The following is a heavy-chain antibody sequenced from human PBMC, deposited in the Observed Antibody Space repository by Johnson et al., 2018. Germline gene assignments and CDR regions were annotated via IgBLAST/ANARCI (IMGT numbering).Heavy chain of an antibody. D-gene: IGHD4-17*01. J-gene: IGHJ4*02. Sequence: VQLVESGGGLVQPGGSLRLSCVGSGFSFAYWMTWVRQAPGKGLDWVANINPDGTTRHYVDSVRGRFTISRDNAANSLYLQMNSLSAEDTAVYYCAGVAYRDGGFDYWGQGTLVTVSS. CDR2: INPDGTTR. CDR1: GFSFAYW. CDR3: AGVAYRDGGFDY. V-gene: IGHV3-7*01.